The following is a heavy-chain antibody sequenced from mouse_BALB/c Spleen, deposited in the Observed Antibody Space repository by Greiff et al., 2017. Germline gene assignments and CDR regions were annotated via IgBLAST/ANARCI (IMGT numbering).Heavy chain of an antibody. CDR3: ARFDYGDYFDY. Sequence: EVQLVESGGGLVQPGGSLKLSCAASGFTFSSYGMSWVRQTPDKRLELVATINSNGGSTYYPDSVKGRFTISRDNAKNTLYLQMSSLKSEDTAMYYCARFDYGDYFDYWGQGTTLTVSS. D-gene: IGHD1-1*02. CDR2: INSNGGST. V-gene: IGHV5-6-3*01. CDR1: GFTFSSYG. J-gene: IGHJ2*01.